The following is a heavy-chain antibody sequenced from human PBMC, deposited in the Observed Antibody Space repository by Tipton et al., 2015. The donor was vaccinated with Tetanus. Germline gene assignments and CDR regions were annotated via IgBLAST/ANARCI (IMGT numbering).Heavy chain of an antibody. D-gene: IGHD2-15*01. J-gene: IGHJ4*02. V-gene: IGHV3-11*06. CDR2: ISSSSSYT. Sequence: SLRLSCAASGFTFSEYYMSWIRQAPGKGLEWVSYISSSSSYTNYADSVKGRFTISRDNAKNSLYPQMNSLRAEDTAVYYCARGPSGSCYDYWGQGTLVTVSS. CDR3: ARGPSGSCYDY. CDR1: GFTFSEYY.